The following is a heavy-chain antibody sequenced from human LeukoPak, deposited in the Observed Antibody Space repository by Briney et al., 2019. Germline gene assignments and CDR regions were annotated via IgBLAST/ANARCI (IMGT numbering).Heavy chain of an antibody. J-gene: IGHJ4*02. CDR2: MNPNSGNT. Sequence: ASVKVSCKASGYTFTSYDINWVRQATGQGLEWMGWMNPNSGNTGYAQKLQGRVTMTTDTSTSTAYMELRSLRSDDTAVYYCARDNDFWSGYYPTLDYWGQGTLVTVSS. D-gene: IGHD3-3*01. V-gene: IGHV1-8*01. CDR3: ARDNDFWSGYYPTLDY. CDR1: GYTFTSYD.